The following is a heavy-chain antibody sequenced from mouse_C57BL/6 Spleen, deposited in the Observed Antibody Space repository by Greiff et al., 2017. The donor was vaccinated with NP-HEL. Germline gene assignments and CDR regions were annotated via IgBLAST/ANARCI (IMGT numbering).Heavy chain of an antibody. D-gene: IGHD3-3*01. CDR2: INPNNGVT. Sequence: EVKLLESGPELVKPGASVKMSCKSSGYTFTDYNMHWVKQSHGKSLEWIGYINPNNGVTTYNQKFKGKATLTVNKSSSTAYMELRSLTSEDSAVYACARGGWYYFDYWGQGTTLTVSS. J-gene: IGHJ2*01. CDR1: GYTFTDYN. V-gene: IGHV1-22*01. CDR3: ARGGWYYFDY.